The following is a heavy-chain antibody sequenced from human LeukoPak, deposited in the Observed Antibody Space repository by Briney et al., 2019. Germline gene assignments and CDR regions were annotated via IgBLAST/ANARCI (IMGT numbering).Heavy chain of an antibody. J-gene: IGHJ3*01. CDR1: GFSFSSYA. CDR3: VRDLDWGAFDV. V-gene: IGHV3-23*01. Sequence: GGSLRLSCATSGFSFSSYAMSWVRQAPGKGLEWVSAMSSSDDGRYYAASVKGRFTISRDNAKNSLYLQMNSLRAEDTALYYCVRDLDWGAFDVWGQGTMVTVSS. D-gene: IGHD3/OR15-3a*01. CDR2: MSSSDDGR.